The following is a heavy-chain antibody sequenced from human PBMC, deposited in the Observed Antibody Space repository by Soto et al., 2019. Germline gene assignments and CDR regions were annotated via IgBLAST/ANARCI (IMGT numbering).Heavy chain of an antibody. CDR3: LRDYSGWFDF. CDR1: GFTFSSYP. CDR2: ISYDGTSE. J-gene: IGHJ5*01. Sequence: QVQLVESGGGVVQPGRSLRLSCAASGFTFSSYPIHWVRQAPGKGLEWVGSISYDGTSEDFADSLRGRFTLSRDNSKNMLWLKMNSLRSEETAVYYCLRDYSGWFDFWGQGTLVTVSS. V-gene: IGHV3-30-3*01. D-gene: IGHD3-10*01.